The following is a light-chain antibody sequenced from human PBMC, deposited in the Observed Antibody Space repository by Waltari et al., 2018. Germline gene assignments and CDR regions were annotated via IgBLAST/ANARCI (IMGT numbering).Light chain of an antibody. CDR2: KDS. V-gene: IGLV3-27*01. Sequence: SYELTQPSSVSVSPGQIARISCSGDVLAKKYARWYQQKPGQAPVLVICKDSERPSGIPERFSGSISGTTVTLTISGAQGEDEADYYCDSAADTLVFGGGTKLSVL. CDR3: DSAADTLV. CDR1: VLAKKY. J-gene: IGLJ3*02.